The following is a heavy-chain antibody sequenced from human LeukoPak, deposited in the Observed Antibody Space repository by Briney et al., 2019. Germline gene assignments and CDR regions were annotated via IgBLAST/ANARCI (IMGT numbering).Heavy chain of an antibody. V-gene: IGHV3-49*04. J-gene: IGHJ6*02. D-gene: IGHD3-10*01. CDR1: GFTFGDYA. Sequence: GGSLRLSCTASGFTFGDYAMSWVRQAPGKGLEWVGFIRSKAYGGTTEYAASVKGRFTISRDDSKSIAYLQMNSLKTEDTAVYYCTRVEGGLWFGELLGAYGMDVWGQGTTVTVSS. CDR2: IRSKAYGGTT. CDR3: TRVEGGLWFGELLGAYGMDV.